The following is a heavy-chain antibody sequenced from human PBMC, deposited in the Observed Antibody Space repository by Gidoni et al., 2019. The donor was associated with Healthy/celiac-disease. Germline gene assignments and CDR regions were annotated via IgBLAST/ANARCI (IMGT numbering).Heavy chain of an antibody. V-gene: IGHV4-34*01. CDR2: SNHSGST. Sequence: QVQLQQWGAGLLKPSETLSLTCAVHGGSFRRYHWSWFRQPPGKGLEWIGASNHSGSTNYNPSLKSRVTISVDTSKNQFSLKLSSVTAADTAVYYCARGRGSHPSIGVVVAATTDFDYWGQGTLVTVSS. CDR1: GGSFRRYH. J-gene: IGHJ4*02. CDR3: ARGRGSHPSIGVVVAATTDFDY. D-gene: IGHD2-15*01.